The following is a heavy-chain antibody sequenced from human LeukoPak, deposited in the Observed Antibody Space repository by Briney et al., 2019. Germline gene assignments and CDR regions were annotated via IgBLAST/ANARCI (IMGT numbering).Heavy chain of an antibody. CDR1: GFTFSDYA. D-gene: IGHD5-12*01. Sequence: GGSLRLSCAASGFTFSDYAMSWVRQAPGKGLEWLSVISGGSSGSTYYADSVTGRFTVSRDNSKNTLYLQMKSLRAEDTAVYYCAKGGGYEAQYCYYYYLDVWGKGTTVTISS. V-gene: IGHV3-23*01. CDR3: AKGGGYEAQYCYYYYLDV. J-gene: IGHJ6*03. CDR2: ISGGSSGST.